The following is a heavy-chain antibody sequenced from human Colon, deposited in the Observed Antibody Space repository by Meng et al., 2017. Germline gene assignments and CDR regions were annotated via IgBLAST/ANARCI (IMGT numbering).Heavy chain of an antibody. CDR3: ARDWGDVRGGFDF. CDR1: GGSVSSNSAG. Sequence: VQLQQSGPDLVNPSQTLPRTCGVSGGSVSSNSAGWTWIRQSPSRGLAWMGRTYYRSKYYNDYALSVKSRRTRNPDTSRNQFSLQLHSVTTEDTAISYCARDWGDVRGGFDFWGQGTLVTVSS. V-gene: IGHV6-1*01. CDR2: TYYRSKYYN. J-gene: IGHJ4*02. D-gene: IGHD3-10*02.